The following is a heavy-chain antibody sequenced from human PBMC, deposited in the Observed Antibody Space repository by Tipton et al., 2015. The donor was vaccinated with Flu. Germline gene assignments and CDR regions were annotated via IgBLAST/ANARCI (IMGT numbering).Heavy chain of an antibody. CDR3: ARAEIGDFDY. V-gene: IGHV4-39*02. Sequence: TLSLTCTVSGGSISSSSYYWGWIRQPAGRGLEWIGSIYHNGDIHFNPSLKSRVSISVDTSNNRFSLNLTSVTAADTAVYYCARAEIGDFDYWGQGTLVTVSS. D-gene: IGHD2/OR15-2a*01. J-gene: IGHJ4*02. CDR2: IYHNGDI. CDR1: GGSISSSSYY.